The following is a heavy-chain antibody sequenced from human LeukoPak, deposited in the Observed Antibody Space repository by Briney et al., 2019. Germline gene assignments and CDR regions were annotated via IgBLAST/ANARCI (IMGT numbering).Heavy chain of an antibody. Sequence: PGGSLRLSCAASGFTFSSYGMHWVRQAPGKGLEWVAVIWYDGSNKYYADSVKGRFTISRDNSKNTLYLQMNSLRSEDTAVYYCAAVPDYYDSSGTFDYWGQGTLVTVSS. CDR3: AAVPDYYDSSGTFDY. CDR1: GFTFSSYG. J-gene: IGHJ4*02. V-gene: IGHV3-33*08. CDR2: IWYDGSNK. D-gene: IGHD3-22*01.